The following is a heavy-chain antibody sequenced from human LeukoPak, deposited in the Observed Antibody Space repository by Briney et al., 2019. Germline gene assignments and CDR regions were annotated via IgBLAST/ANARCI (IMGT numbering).Heavy chain of an antibody. V-gene: IGHV3-7*01. CDR3: ARDLAYSRLDC. CDR2: INPDGNKK. D-gene: IGHD5-18*01. Sequence: GGSLRLSCAVSGLTFSSSWMDWVRQAPGKGLEWVASINPDGNKKYSADSVKGRFTISRDNAENSLYLQMNSLRVEDTAFYYCARDLAYSRLDCWGQGMLVTVSS. CDR1: GLTFSSSW. J-gene: IGHJ4*02.